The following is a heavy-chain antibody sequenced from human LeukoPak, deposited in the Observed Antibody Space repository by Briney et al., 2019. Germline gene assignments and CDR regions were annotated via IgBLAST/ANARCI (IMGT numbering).Heavy chain of an antibody. D-gene: IGHD1-26*01. CDR2: MYTSGST. CDR1: GGSISSYY. CDR3: ARERVVGSSPD. Sequence: PSETLSLTCTVSGGSISSYYWSWIRQPAGKGLEWIGRMYTSGSTNYNPSLKSRVTMSLDTSKNQFSLKLSSATAADTAVYYCARERVVGSSPDWGQGTLVTVSS. V-gene: IGHV4-4*07. J-gene: IGHJ4*02.